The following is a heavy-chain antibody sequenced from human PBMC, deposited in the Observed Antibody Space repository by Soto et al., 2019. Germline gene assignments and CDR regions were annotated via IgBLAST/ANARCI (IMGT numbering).Heavy chain of an antibody. V-gene: IGHV3-64*01. D-gene: IGHD3-22*01. CDR1: GFTFSSYA. Sequence: GGSLRLSCAASGFTFSSYAMHWVRQAPRKGLEYVSAISSNGGSTYYANSVKGRFTISRDNSKNTLYLQMGSLRAEDMAVYYCARAIEGYYSDSSGYYFDYWGQGTLVTVSS. J-gene: IGHJ4*02. CDR2: ISSNGGST. CDR3: ARAIEGYYSDSSGYYFDY.